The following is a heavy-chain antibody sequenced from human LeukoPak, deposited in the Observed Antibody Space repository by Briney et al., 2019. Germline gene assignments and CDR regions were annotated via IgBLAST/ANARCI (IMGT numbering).Heavy chain of an antibody. V-gene: IGHV3-30*03. CDR2: ISYDGSNK. J-gene: IGHJ5*02. Sequence: GGSLRLSCAASGFTFSSYGMHWVRQAPGKGLEWVAVISYDGSNKYYADSVKGRFTISRDNSKNTLYLQMNSLRAEDTAVYYCARDQKESILDWFDPWGQGTLVTVSS. D-gene: IGHD3-3*01. CDR3: ARDQKESILDWFDP. CDR1: GFTFSSYG.